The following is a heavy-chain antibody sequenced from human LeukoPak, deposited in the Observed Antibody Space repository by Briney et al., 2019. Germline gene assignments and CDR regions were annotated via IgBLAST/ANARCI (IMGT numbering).Heavy chain of an antibody. V-gene: IGHV4-59*01. CDR1: GGSIYNYY. CDR3: ARDVGPSRGFDY. J-gene: IGHJ4*02. Sequence: LETLSLTCAVSGGSIYNYYWSCIRQPPGKGLEWIRYIFYSGGTHYNPSLKSRATISLDTIMNQISLNLNSATAAHTARYYSARDVGPSRGFDYWGEGTLVTVSS. CDR2: IFYSGGT. D-gene: IGHD3-10*01.